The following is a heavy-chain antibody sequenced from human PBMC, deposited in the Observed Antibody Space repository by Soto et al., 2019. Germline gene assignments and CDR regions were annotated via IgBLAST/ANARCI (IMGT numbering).Heavy chain of an antibody. V-gene: IGHV1-3*01. J-gene: IGHJ5*02. Sequence: ASVKVSCKASGYTFTSYGIHWVRQAPGQRLEWMGWINAANGDTKYSPKFQGRHIISRDNAKNSLYLQMNSLRDEDTAIYYCVRGGGGGQFDLWGQGTVVTVSS. CDR1: GYTFTSYG. CDR2: INAANGDT. CDR3: VRGGGGGQFDL. D-gene: IGHD2-15*01.